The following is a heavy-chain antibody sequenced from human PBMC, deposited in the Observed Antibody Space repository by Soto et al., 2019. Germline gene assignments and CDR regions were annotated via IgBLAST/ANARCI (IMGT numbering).Heavy chain of an antibody. CDR1: PGCQSSGRCY. V-gene: IGHV4-61*01. J-gene: IGHJ6*02. Sequence: SLTRPLTCIASPGCQSSGRCYRRWIRQPPGKGLEWIGYIYYSGSTNYNPSLKSRVTISVDTSKNQFSLKLSSVTAADTAVYYCARVVNGMDVWGQGTTLTVSS. CDR3: ARVVNGMDV. CDR2: IYYSGST.